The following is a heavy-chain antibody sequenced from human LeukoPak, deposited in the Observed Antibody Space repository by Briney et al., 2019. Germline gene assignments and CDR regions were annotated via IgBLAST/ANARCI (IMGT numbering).Heavy chain of an antibody. Sequence: PSETLSLTCAVSGGSISSSNWWSWVRQPPGKGLEWIGEIYHSGSTNYNPSLKSRVTISVDKSKNQFSLKLNSVTAADTAVYYCARGEGYSTTWYQPHFDYWGQGTLVTVSS. J-gene: IGHJ4*02. V-gene: IGHV4-4*02. CDR1: GGSISSSNW. CDR3: ARGEGYSTTWYQPHFDY. D-gene: IGHD6-13*01. CDR2: IYHSGST.